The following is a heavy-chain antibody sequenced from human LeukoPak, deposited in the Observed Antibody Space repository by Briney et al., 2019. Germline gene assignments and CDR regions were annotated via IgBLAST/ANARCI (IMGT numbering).Heavy chain of an antibody. CDR3: AGGGWAFDAFDF. CDR2: IYTSGGT. D-gene: IGHD6-19*01. V-gene: IGHV4-61*02. CDR1: GGSISSGSYY. Sequence: SETLSLTCTVSGGSISSGSYYWSWIRQPAGKGLEGIGRIYTSGGTNYNPSPKSRVTISVDTSKNQFSLKLSSVTAADTAVYFCAGGGWAFDAFDFWGQGTMVTVSS. J-gene: IGHJ3*01.